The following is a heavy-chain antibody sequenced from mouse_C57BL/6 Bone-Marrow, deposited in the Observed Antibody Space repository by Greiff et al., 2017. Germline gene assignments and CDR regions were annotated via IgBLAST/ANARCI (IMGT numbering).Heavy chain of an antibody. CDR3: AKDSSGYGFDY. D-gene: IGHD3-2*02. CDR1: GYTFTDYY. J-gene: IGHJ2*01. CDR2: IFPGSGST. V-gene: IGHV1-75*01. Sequence: QVQLQQSGPELVKPGASVKISCKASGYTFTDYYINWVKQRPGQGLEWIGWIFPGSGSTYYNEKFKGKATLTADKSSSTAYMQLNSLTSEDSAVYFCAKDSSGYGFDYWGQGTTLTVSS.